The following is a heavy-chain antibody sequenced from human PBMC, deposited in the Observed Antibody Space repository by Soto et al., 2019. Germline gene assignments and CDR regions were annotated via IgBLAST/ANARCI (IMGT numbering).Heavy chain of an antibody. J-gene: IGHJ4*02. CDR1: GFTFSSYS. CDR2: ISSSSSYI. V-gene: IGHV3-21*01. Sequence: VGSLSLSCAASGFTFSSYSMNWVRQAPGKGLEWVSSISSSSSYIYYADSVKGRFTISRDNAKNSLYLQMNSLRAEDTAVYYCARDHCSSTSCYDSSDYWGQGTLVTVS. CDR3: ARDHCSSTSCYDSSDY. D-gene: IGHD2-2*01.